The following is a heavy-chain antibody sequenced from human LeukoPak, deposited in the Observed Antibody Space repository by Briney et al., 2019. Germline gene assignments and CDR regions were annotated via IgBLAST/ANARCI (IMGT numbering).Heavy chain of an antibody. CDR3: ASRQKIVVVIDDAFDI. V-gene: IGHV4-34*01. D-gene: IGHD3-22*01. J-gene: IGHJ3*02. Sequence: ETLSLTCAVYGGSFSGYYWSWIRPPPGKGLEWIGEINHSGSTNYNPSHKSRVTISVDTSKNQFSLKLSSVTAADTAVYYCASRQKIVVVIDDAFDIWGQGTMVTVSS. CDR1: GGSFSGYY. CDR2: INHSGST.